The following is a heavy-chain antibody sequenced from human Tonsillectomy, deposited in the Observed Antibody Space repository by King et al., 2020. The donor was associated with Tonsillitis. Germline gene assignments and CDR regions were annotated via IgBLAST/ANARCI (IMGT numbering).Heavy chain of an antibody. CDR3: AREGIDYYDSSGYYRVDAFDI. V-gene: IGHV3-48*03. Sequence: QLVQSGGGLVQPGGSLRLSCAASGFTFISYEMNWVRQAPGNGLEWVSYISSSGSTIYYADSVKGRFTISTDNAKNSLYLQMNSLRAEDTAVYYCAREGIDYYDSSGYYRVDAFDIWGQGTMVTVSS. CDR2: ISSSGSTI. J-gene: IGHJ3*02. D-gene: IGHD3-22*01. CDR1: GFTFISYE.